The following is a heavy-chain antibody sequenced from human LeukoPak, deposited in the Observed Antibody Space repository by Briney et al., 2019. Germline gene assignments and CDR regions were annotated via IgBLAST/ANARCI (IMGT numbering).Heavy chain of an antibody. V-gene: IGHV3-33*01. J-gene: IGHJ4*02. CDR2: IWYDGSNK. CDR1: GFTFSSYG. Sequence: PGRSLRLSCAASGFTFSSYGMHWVRQAPGKGLEWVAVIWYDGSNKYYADSVKGRFTISRDNSKNTLYLQMNSLRAEDTAVYYCARWEGTGIAVAPLDYWGQGTLVTVSS. D-gene: IGHD6-19*01. CDR3: ARWEGTGIAVAPLDY.